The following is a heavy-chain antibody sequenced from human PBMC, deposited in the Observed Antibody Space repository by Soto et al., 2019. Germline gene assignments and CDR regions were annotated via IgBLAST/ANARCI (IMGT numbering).Heavy chain of an antibody. J-gene: IGHJ4*02. D-gene: IGHD3-22*01. CDR1: GYSFAGYW. CDR2: IDPSDSQT. CDR3: ARQIYDSDTGPNFQYYFDS. V-gene: IGHV5-10-1*01. Sequence: GESLKISCKGSGYSFAGYWITWVRQKPGKGLEWMGRIDPSDSQTYYSPSFRGHVTISVTKSITTVFLQWSSRRASDTAMYYCARQIYDSDTGPNFQYYFDSWGQGTQVTVSS.